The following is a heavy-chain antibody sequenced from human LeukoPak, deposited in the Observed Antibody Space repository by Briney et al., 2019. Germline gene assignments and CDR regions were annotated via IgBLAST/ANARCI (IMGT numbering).Heavy chain of an antibody. CDR3: ARAYLNDYSNYFDY. CDR1: VYTFTIYG. D-gene: IGHD4-11*01. J-gene: IGHJ4*02. CDR2: ISAYNGNT. V-gene: IGHV1-18*01. Sequence: GASVKVSCKASVYTFTIYGISWVRQAPGQGLEWMGWISAYNGNTNYAQKLQGSDTITTDTSPSTAYMELRSLRSDDTAVYYCARAYLNDYSNYFDYWGQGTLVTVSS.